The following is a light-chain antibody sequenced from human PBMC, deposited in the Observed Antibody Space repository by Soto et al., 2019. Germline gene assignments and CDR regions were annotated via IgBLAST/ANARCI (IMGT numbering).Light chain of an antibody. Sequence: QCALTQPPSASGSSGQSVTISCTGTSSDVGGYNYVSWYQQHPGKAPKLMIYEVSKRPSGVPDRFSGSKSGNTASLTVSGLQAEDEADYYCSSYAGSNNLVVFGGGTKLTVL. J-gene: IGLJ2*01. CDR1: SSDVGGYNY. CDR2: EVS. V-gene: IGLV2-8*01. CDR3: SSYAGSNNLVV.